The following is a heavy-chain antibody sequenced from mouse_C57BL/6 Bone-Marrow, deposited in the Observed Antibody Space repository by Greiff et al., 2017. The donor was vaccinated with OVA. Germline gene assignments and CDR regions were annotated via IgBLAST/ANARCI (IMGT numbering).Heavy chain of an antibody. CDR2: IDPENGDT. CDR3: TWYYGSRFYAMDY. V-gene: IGHV14-4*01. J-gene: IGHJ4*01. CDR1: GFNIKDAY. Sequence: VQLQQSGAELVRPGASVKLSCTASGFNIKDAYMHWVKQRPEQGLEWIGWIDPENGDTEYASKFQGKATITADTSSNTAYLQLSSLTSEDTAVYYCTWYYGSRFYAMDYWGQGTSVTVSS. D-gene: IGHD1-1*01.